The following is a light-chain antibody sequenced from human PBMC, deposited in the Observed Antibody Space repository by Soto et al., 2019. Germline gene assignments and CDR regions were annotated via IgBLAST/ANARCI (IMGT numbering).Light chain of an antibody. J-gene: IGLJ3*02. CDR1: ASDIGSYDY. CDR3: ASYTGSTTRWV. CDR2: EVT. V-gene: IGLV2-14*01. Sequence: QSALTQPASVSGSPGQSITVSCTGTASDIGSYDYVSWYQHHPGKAPKLLIYEVTNRPSGVSNRFSGSKSDYTASLTISGLQAEDEDHYYCASYTGSTTRWVFGGGTKLTVL.